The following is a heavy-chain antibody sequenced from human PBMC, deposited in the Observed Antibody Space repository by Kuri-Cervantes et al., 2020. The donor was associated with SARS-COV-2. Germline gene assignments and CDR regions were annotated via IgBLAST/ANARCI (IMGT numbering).Heavy chain of an antibody. CDR2: INHSGST. D-gene: IGHD3-22*01. J-gene: IGHJ3*02. CDR1: GGCFSGYY. Sequence: GSLRLSCAVYGGCFSGYYWSRIRQPPGKGLEWIGEINHSGSTNYNPSLKSRVTISVDTSKNQFSLKLSSVTAADTAVYYCARGYYYDSSGSHTPYDAFDIWGQGTMVTVSS. V-gene: IGHV4-34*01. CDR3: ARGYYYDSSGSHTPYDAFDI.